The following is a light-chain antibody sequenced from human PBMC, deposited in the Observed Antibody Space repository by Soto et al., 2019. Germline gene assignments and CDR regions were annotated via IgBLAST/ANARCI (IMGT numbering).Light chain of an antibody. CDR1: SSNIGAGYD. Sequence: QPVLTQPPSVSGAPGQRVTISCTVSSSNIGAGYDVHWYQQLPGTAPKLLIYGNSNRPSGVPDRFSGSKSGTSASLAITGLQAEDEADYYCQSYDSSLSGVFGGGTKLTVL. CDR2: GNS. J-gene: IGLJ3*02. CDR3: QSYDSSLSGV. V-gene: IGLV1-40*01.